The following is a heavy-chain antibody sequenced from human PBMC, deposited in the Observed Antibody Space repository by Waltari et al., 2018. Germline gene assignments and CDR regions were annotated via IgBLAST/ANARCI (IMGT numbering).Heavy chain of an antibody. V-gene: IGHV4-34*01. Sequence: QVQLQQWGAGLLKPSETLSLTCAVYGGSFSGYYWSWIRQPPGKGLEWIGEINHSGSTNYNPSLKSRVTISVDTSKNQFSLKLSSVTAADTAVYYCARGRDIVVVPVAPQTRLQRGGYFDYWGQGTLVTVSS. CDR2: INHSGST. J-gene: IGHJ4*02. CDR3: ARGRDIVVVPVAPQTRLQRGGYFDY. CDR1: GGSFSGYY. D-gene: IGHD2-2*01.